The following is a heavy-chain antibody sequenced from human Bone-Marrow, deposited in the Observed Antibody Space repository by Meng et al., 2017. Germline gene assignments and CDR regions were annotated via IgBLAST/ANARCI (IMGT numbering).Heavy chain of an antibody. CDR1: GFTFSSYA. CDR3: TVYITGHI. V-gene: IGHV3-23*01. J-gene: IGHJ3*02. CDR2: ISGSGGST. D-gene: IGHD6-19*01. Sequence: GESLKISCAASGFTFSSYAMSWVRQAPGKGLEWVSAISGSGGSTYYADSVKGRFTISRDNSKNTLYLQMNSLRSEDTALYYCTVYITGHIWGRGTMVTVSS.